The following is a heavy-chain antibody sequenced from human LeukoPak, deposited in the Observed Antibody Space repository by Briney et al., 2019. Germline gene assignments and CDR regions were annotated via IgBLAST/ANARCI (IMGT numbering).Heavy chain of an antibody. V-gene: IGHV4-34*01. CDR3: AGVPPGYSGFNRRYYFDY. J-gene: IGHJ4*02. CDR1: GGSFSGYY. D-gene: IGHD5-12*01. CDR2: INHSGST. Sequence: PSETLSLICAVYGGSFSGYYWNWIRQPPGKGLEWIGEINHSGSTNYNPSLKSRVTISVGTSKNQFSLKLSSVTAADTAVYYCAGVPPGYSGFNRRYYFDYWGQGTLVTVSS.